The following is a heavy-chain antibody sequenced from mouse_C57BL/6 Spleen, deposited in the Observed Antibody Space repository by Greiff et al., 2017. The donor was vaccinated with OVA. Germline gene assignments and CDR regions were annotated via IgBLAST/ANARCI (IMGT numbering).Heavy chain of an antibody. CDR1: GYTFTSYW. CDR3: ARGYYGSSYWYFDG. D-gene: IGHD1-1*01. Sequence: QVQLQQPGAELVKPGASVKMSCKASGYTFTSYWITWVKQRPGQGLEWIGDIYPGSGSTNYNEKFKSKATLTVDTSSSTAYMQLSSLTSEDSAVYYGARGYYGSSYWYFDGWGTGTTVTVSS. CDR2: IYPGSGST. J-gene: IGHJ1*03. V-gene: IGHV1-55*01.